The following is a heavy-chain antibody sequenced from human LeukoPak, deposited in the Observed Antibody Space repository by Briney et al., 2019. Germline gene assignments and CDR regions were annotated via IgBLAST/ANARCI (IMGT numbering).Heavy chain of an antibody. CDR3: AKDSGLFPYCTNGVCYSSNYYYYGMDV. CDR2: ISWNSGSI. CDR1: GFTFDDYA. Sequence: GGSLRLSCAASGFTFDDYAMHWVRQAPGKGLEWVSGISWNSGSIVYADSVKGRFTISRDNAKNSLYLQMNSLRAEDTALYYCAKDSGLFPYCTNGVCYSSNYYYYGMDVWGQGTTVTVSS. D-gene: IGHD2-8*01. V-gene: IGHV3-9*01. J-gene: IGHJ6*02.